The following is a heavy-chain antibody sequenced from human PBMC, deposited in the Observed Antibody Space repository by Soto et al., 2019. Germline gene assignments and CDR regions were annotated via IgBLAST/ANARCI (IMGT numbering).Heavy chain of an antibody. CDR3: ARSVQSSGWDSWYFDL. V-gene: IGHV4-59*01. CDR1: AGSISSYY. Sequence: QVQLQESGPGLVKPSETLSLTCTVSAGSISSYYWSWIRQPPGKGLEWIAYIHYSGRTNYNPSLKSRVIISVDTSKNQISLDLSSVSAADTAVYYCARSVQSSGWDSWYFDLWGRGTLVTVSS. J-gene: IGHJ2*01. D-gene: IGHD6-19*01. CDR2: IHYSGRT.